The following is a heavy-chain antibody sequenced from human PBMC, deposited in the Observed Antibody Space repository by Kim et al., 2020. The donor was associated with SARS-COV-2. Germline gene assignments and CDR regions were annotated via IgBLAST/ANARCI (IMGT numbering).Heavy chain of an antibody. CDR1: GGSISSRNW. D-gene: IGHD6-25*01. J-gene: IGHJ4*02. CDR2: IYHGGST. CDR3: AGLVAAADNISF. Sequence: SETLSLTCAVSGGSISSRNWWSWVRQPPGKGLEWIGEIYHGGSTNYKSSLKSRLTISLDKSKNQFSLRLTSVTAADTAVYYCAGLVAAADNISFWGQGTLVIVSS. V-gene: IGHV4-4*02.